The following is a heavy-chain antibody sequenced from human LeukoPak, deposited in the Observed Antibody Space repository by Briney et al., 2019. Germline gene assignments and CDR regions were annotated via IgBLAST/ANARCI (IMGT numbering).Heavy chain of an antibody. CDR2: IKQDGSEK. V-gene: IGHV3-7*01. CDR1: GFTFSNSW. CDR3: ARISIAVAGGDY. J-gene: IGHJ4*02. Sequence: PGGSLRLSCAASGFTFSNSWMSWVRQAPGKGLEWVANIKQDGSEKYYVDSVKGRFTISRDNAKNSLYLQMDSLRAEDTAVYCCARISIAVAGGDYWGQGTLVTVSS. D-gene: IGHD6-19*01.